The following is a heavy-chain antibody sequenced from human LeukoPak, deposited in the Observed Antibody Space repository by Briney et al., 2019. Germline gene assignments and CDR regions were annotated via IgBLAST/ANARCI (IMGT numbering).Heavy chain of an antibody. CDR2: ISGSGGNT. V-gene: IGHV3-23*01. Sequence: GRSLRPSCAASGITFSRNVMSSVRQAPGKGLEWVSPISGSGGNTYYADTVKGRFTISRHNSSNTLYLQMNSLRAEDTYVYYGAKDPTDSSGYYLYDFDCWGQGTLVTVSS. CDR3: AKDPTDSSGYYLYDFDC. CDR1: GITFSRNV. J-gene: IGHJ4*02. D-gene: IGHD3-22*01.